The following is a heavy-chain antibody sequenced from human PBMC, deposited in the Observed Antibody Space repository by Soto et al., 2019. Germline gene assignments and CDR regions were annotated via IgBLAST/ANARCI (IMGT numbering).Heavy chain of an antibody. Sequence: QVHLVQSGAEVKKPGASVKVSCKTSGYTFTAFAVHWVRQASGQRLEWMGWINVGNGDTKSSQNLQGRVNITRDTSASTVYMELRSLRSEDTAVYYCVRVGGSGWTLDFWGQGTLVTVSS. D-gene: IGHD6-25*01. V-gene: IGHV1-3*01. CDR2: INVGNGDT. CDR3: VRVGGSGWTLDF. J-gene: IGHJ4*02. CDR1: GYTFTAFA.